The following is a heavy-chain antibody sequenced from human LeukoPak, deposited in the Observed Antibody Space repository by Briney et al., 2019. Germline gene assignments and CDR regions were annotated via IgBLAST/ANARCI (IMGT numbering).Heavy chain of an antibody. J-gene: IGHJ6*04. CDR1: GFTFSSYW. D-gene: IGHD6-25*01. Sequence: GGSLRLSCAASGFTFSSYWMSWVRQAPGKGLEWVANIKQDGSEKYYVDSVEGRFTISRDNAKNSLYLQMNRLRGEDTAVYYCARDGTPIYSSGWVYMDVWGKGTTVTISS. CDR2: IKQDGSEK. V-gene: IGHV3-7*01. CDR3: ARDGTPIYSSGWVYMDV.